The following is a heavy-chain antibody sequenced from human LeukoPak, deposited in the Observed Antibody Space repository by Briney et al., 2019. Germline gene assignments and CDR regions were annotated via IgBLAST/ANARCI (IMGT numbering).Heavy chain of an antibody. D-gene: IGHD6-13*01. CDR2: IYHSGTT. J-gene: IGHJ4*02. CDR1: GGSISSYY. Sequence: PSETLSLTCTVSGGSISSYYWSWIRQPPGKGLEWIGYIYHSGTTNYNPSLKSRVTISVDTSKNQFSLKLSFVTAADTAVYYCARGVYIAAAQYGYWGQGTLVTVSS. V-gene: IGHV4-59*01. CDR3: ARGVYIAAAQYGY.